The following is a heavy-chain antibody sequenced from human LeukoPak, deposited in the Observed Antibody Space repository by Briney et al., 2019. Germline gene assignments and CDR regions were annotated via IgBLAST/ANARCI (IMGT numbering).Heavy chain of an antibody. V-gene: IGHV3-64*01. CDR2: ISYNGRGT. CDR1: GFTFSSYA. J-gene: IGHJ4*02. Sequence: GGSLRLSCAVSGFTFSSYAMHWVRQAPGKGLEYVSAISYNGRGTHYAHSVKGRFTISRDNSKNTLYLQMNSLRAEDTAVYYCAREGPRRVGATSTFDYWGQGTLVTVSS. D-gene: IGHD1-26*01. CDR3: AREGPRRVGATSTFDY.